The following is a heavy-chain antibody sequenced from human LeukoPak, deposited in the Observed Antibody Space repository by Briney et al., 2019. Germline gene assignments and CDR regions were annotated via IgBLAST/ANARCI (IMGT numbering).Heavy chain of an antibody. V-gene: IGHV3-33*01. CDR3: ARIGEQESFDF. D-gene: IGHD1-26*01. Sequence: GGSLRLSCAASGFTFSGYGMHWVRQAPGKGLEWVAIIWYDGSNEHYADSVKGRFTISRDNSENTLYLQMNSLRAEDTAVYYCARIGEQESFDFWGQGTMVTVS. CDR2: IWYDGSNE. J-gene: IGHJ3*01. CDR1: GFTFSGYG.